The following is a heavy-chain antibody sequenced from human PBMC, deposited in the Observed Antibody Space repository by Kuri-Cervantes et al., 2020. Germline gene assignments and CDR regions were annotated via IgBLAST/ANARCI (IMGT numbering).Heavy chain of an antibody. CDR2: IYSGGSI. Sequence: GESLKISCAASGFTFSSYAMHWVRQAPGKGLEWVAVIYSGGSIYYADSVKGRFTISRDNSKNTVYLQMNSLRAEDTAVYYCARSPRYDSSGYRDYFDYWGQGTLVTVSS. CDR1: GFTFSSYA. D-gene: IGHD3-22*01. V-gene: IGHV3-30*14. J-gene: IGHJ4*02. CDR3: ARSPRYDSSGYRDYFDY.